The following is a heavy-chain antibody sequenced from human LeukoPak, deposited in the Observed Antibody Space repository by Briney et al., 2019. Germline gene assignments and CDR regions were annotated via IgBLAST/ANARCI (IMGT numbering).Heavy chain of an antibody. Sequence: PGGSLRLSCAASGFTFSSYSMNWVRQAPGKGLEWVSSISGRSADIYYADSVKGRFTISRDNAKNSVFLQMNNLRVEDTAIYYCARRGYHDSSGYDYWGQGAPVTVSS. J-gene: IGHJ4*02. V-gene: IGHV3-21*06. CDR1: GFTFSSYS. CDR3: ARRGYHDSSGYDY. CDR2: ISGRSADI. D-gene: IGHD3-22*01.